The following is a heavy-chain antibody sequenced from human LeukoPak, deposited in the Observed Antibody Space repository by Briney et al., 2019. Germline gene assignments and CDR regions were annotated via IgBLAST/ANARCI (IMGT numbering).Heavy chain of an antibody. D-gene: IGHD3-10*01. CDR3: ARDWRTMGDAFDI. CDR2: INTSGGSA. V-gene: IGHV1-46*03. Sequence: ASVKVSCKASGYTFTSYYLHWVRQAPGQGLEWMGIINTSGGSASYAQKFPGRGTMTRNTSKSTVYRELSSLRAEDSAVYYCARDWRTMGDAFDIWGQGTMVTVCS. J-gene: IGHJ3*02. CDR1: GYTFTSYY.